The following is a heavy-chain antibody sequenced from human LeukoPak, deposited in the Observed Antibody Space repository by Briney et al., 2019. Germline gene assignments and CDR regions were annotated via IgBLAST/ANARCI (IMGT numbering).Heavy chain of an antibody. CDR3: ARDCSNGVCYPRDY. Sequence: ASVKVSCKASGYTLSGYGISWVRQAPGQGLEWVGWITTYNGDYKYSEKFQGRVTMTTDTSTGTYYVELRSLRSDDTAIYYCARDCSNGVCYPRDYWGQGTLVTVST. D-gene: IGHD2-8*01. CDR1: GYTLSGYG. V-gene: IGHV1-18*01. CDR2: ITTYNGDY. J-gene: IGHJ4*02.